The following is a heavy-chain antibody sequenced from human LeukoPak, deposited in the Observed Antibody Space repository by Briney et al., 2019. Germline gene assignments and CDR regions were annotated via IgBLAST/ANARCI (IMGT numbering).Heavy chain of an antibody. Sequence: SETLSLTCTVSGGSISSYYWSWTRQPAGKGLGWIGRIYTSGSTNYNPSLKSRVTMSVDTSKNQFSLKLSSVTAADTAVYYCARDYGDYGWFDPWGQGTLVTVPS. CDR2: IYTSGST. V-gene: IGHV4-4*07. J-gene: IGHJ5*02. CDR1: GGSISSYY. CDR3: ARDYGDYGWFDP. D-gene: IGHD4-17*01.